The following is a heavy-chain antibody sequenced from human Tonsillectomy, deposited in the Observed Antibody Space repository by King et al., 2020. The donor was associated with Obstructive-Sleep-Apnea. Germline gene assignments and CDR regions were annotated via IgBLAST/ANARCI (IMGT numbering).Heavy chain of an antibody. Sequence: LQLQESGPGLVKPSGTLSLTCSVSGGYITSGFYWWGWIRQPPGKGLEWIGSVYQTGTTFSMPSLKTRVSMSVDTSRNQFSLQLRSVTAADTAVYYCVGEGGETGARWFDPWGQGTLVIVSS. CDR1: GGYITSGFYW. V-gene: IGHV4-39*07. CDR2: VYQTGTT. D-gene: IGHD1-26*01. J-gene: IGHJ5*02. CDR3: VGEGGETGARWFDP.